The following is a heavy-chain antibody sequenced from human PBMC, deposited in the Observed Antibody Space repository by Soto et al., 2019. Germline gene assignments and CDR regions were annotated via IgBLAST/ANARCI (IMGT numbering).Heavy chain of an antibody. Sequence: SVKVSCKASGGTFSTYTIIWVRQAPGQGLEWMGRILPMLDITNSAQRFQGRVTMTADKSTSTAYLELTSLTSEDTAVYFCSLGSWSAETFDIWGRGTMVTVSS. D-gene: IGHD6-13*01. CDR3: SLGSWSAETFDI. CDR2: ILPMLDIT. CDR1: GGTFSTYT. V-gene: IGHV1-69*02. J-gene: IGHJ3*02.